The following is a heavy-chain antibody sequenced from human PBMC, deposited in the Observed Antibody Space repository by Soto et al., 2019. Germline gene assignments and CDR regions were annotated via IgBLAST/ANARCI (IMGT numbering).Heavy chain of an antibody. CDR3: ARGEQYSGRIFDY. Sequence: PSQTLSPTFAITGDSVSSNSAGWSRVRQSPSRGLEWLGRTYYRSKWYYEYAGSVRGRITIKPDTSKNQYPLQLNSVTPEATAVYFCARGEQYSGRIFDYWGQGTLVTVYS. D-gene: IGHD1-26*01. J-gene: IGHJ4*01. V-gene: IGHV6-1*01. CDR2: TYYRSKWYY. CDR1: GDSVSSNSAG.